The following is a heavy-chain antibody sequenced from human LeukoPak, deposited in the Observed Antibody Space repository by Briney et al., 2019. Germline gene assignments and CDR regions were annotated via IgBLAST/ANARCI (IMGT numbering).Heavy chain of an antibody. D-gene: IGHD2-15*01. J-gene: IGHJ6*04. V-gene: IGHV3-53*01. CDR1: GFTVSSNY. Sequence: PGGSLRLSCAASGFTVSSNYMSWVHQTLGKGLERASGICSGGSTYYADSVKGRFTVSRDYSKNTLYLQMNSLRAKDTAVYYCARDRTVAATPRGYYYYGMDVWGKGTTVTVSS. CDR3: ARDRTVAATPRGYYYYGMDV. CDR2: ICSGGST.